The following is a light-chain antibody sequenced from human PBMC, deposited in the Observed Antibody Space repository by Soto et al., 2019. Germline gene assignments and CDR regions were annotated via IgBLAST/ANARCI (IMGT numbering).Light chain of an antibody. CDR3: QQYNSYPYT. CDR1: QSIRRW. V-gene: IGKV1-5*03. Sequence: DIQMTQSPSTLSASVGDRVTITCRASQSIRRWVAWYQQKPGKAPNLLIYEASSLETGVPSRFSGSGSGTEFTLTVSSLQPDDFATYYCQQYNSYPYTFGQGTKLEIK. J-gene: IGKJ2*01. CDR2: EAS.